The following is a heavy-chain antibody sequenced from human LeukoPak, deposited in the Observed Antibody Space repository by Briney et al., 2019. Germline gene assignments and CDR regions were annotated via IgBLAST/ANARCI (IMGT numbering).Heavy chain of an antibody. CDR2: IYISGST. CDR3: ARDKNERVFLEWLTYWYFDL. Sequence: SETLSLTCSVSGGSISSYYWSWIRQPAEKGLEWIGRIYISGSTTYNPSLKGRVTISVDTSKNQFSLKLSSVTAADTAVYYCARDKNERVFLEWLTYWYFDLWGRGTLVTVSS. D-gene: IGHD3-3*01. CDR1: GGSISSYY. V-gene: IGHV4-4*07. J-gene: IGHJ2*01.